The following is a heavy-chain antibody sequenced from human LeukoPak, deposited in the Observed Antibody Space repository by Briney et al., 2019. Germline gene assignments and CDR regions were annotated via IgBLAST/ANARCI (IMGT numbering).Heavy chain of an antibody. V-gene: IGHV3-21*01. J-gene: IGHJ3*02. Sequence: GGSLRLSCAASGSTFSSYSMNWVRQTPGKGLEWVSSIGSSSSHIYYADSVKGRFTISRDNAKNSLYLQMNSLRAEDTAVYYCGRVGSGGTREDTLDIWGQGTMVTVSS. CDR3: GRVGSGGTREDTLDI. CDR1: GSTFSSYS. CDR2: IGSSSSHI. D-gene: IGHD1-26*01.